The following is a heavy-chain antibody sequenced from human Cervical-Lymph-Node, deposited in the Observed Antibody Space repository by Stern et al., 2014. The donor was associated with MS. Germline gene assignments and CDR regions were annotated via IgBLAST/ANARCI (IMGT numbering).Heavy chain of an antibody. CDR3: ARDHFTTSLDV. J-gene: IGHJ6*02. CDR1: GGSISSDNYY. CDR2: IYYSGTT. D-gene: IGHD2-2*01. V-gene: IGHV4-31*03. Sequence: QVQLQESGPGLVKPSQTLSFTCTVSGGSISSDNYYWTWIRQHPGQGLEWIGHIYYSGTTYYNPSLKSRVSITVDTSKNLFSLRLSSVTAADTAVYYCARDHFTTSLDVWGHGTTVTVS.